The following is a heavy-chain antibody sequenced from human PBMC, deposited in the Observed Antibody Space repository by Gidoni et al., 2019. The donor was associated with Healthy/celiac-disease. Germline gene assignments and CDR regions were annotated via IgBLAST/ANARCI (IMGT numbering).Heavy chain of an antibody. Sequence: QLQLQESGPGLVKPSETLSLTCTVSGRSISSCGDYWGWIRQPPGKGLEWIGSIYYSGSTYYNPSLKSRVTISVDTSKNQFSLKLSSVTAADTAVYYCASGVVYAENDAFDIWGQGTMVTVSS. D-gene: IGHD2-8*02. CDR2: IYYSGST. CDR1: GRSISSCGDY. CDR3: ASGVVYAENDAFDI. J-gene: IGHJ3*02. V-gene: IGHV4-39*01.